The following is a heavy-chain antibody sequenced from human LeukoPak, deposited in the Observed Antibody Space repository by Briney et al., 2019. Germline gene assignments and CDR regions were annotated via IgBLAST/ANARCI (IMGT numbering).Heavy chain of an antibody. V-gene: IGHV3-21*01. Sequence: PGGSLRLSCAASGFTFSSFTMNWVRQAPGEGLEWVSSISSSSRYINYADSLKGRFTISRDNAKNSLYLQMNSLTAEDTAVYYCAREGYDILIGYAKYFQHWGQGTLVTVSS. CDR1: GFTFSSFT. CDR3: AREGYDILIGYAKYFQH. D-gene: IGHD3-9*01. CDR2: ISSSSRYI. J-gene: IGHJ1*01.